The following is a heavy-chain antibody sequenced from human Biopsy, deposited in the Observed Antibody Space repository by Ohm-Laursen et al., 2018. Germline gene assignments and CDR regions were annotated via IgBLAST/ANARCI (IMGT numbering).Heavy chain of an antibody. V-gene: IGHV1-2*02. CDR2: IYPNSGDT. Sequence: ASVKVSCNASGDAFLGYYLHWVRQAPGQGLEWMGGIYPNSGDTDFAQKFQGRVSMTRDTSASTAYLELSSLRSDDTAIYYCARDLLEWSLPSWGQGTLVTVSS. CDR3: ARDLLEWSLPS. D-gene: IGHD3-3*01. J-gene: IGHJ4*02. CDR1: GDAFLGYY.